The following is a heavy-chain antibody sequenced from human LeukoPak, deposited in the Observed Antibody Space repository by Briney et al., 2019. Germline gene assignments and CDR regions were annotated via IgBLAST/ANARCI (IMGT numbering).Heavy chain of an antibody. CDR1: GGSFSGYY. J-gene: IGHJ4*02. CDR3: ARRWPDFDY. V-gene: IGHV4-34*01. CDR2: INHSGST. Sequence: SETLSLTCAVYGGSFSGYYCSWIRQPPGKGLEWIGEINHSGSTNYNPSLKSRVTISVDTSKNQFSLKLSSVTAADTAVYYCARRWPDFDYWGQGTLVTVSS. D-gene: IGHD2-15*01.